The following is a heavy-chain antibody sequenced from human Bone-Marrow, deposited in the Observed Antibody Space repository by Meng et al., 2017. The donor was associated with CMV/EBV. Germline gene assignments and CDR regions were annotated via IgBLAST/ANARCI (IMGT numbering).Heavy chain of an antibody. J-gene: IGHJ4*02. V-gene: IGHV3-72*01. D-gene: IGHD1-26*01. CDR3: ARGRYSGSYYLDD. CDR1: GFPFRDHY. Sequence: SGFPFRDHYMEWVRQAPGKGLEWVGRIRSKAKSYTAEYAASVKGRFTISRDDSKNSVYLQMDSLKTEDTAVYYCARGRYSGSYYLDDWGQGTLVTVSS. CDR2: IRSKAKSYTA.